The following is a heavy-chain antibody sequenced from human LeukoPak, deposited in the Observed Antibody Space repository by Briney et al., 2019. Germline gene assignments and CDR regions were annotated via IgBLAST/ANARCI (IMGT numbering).Heavy chain of an antibody. Sequence: GGSLRLSCAASGFTFSSYEMNWVRQAPGKGLEWVSYISSSGSTIYYADSVKGRFTISRDNAKNSLYLQMNSLRAEDTAVYYCARDDILTGEYYYYYMDVWGKGTTVTVSS. J-gene: IGHJ6*03. CDR1: GFTFSSYE. V-gene: IGHV3-48*03. CDR2: ISSSGSTI. CDR3: ARDDILTGEYYYYYMDV. D-gene: IGHD3-9*01.